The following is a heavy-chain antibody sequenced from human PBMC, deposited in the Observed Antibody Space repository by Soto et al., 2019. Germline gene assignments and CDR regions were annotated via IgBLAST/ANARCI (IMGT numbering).Heavy chain of an antibody. Sequence: PSETLSLTCAVSGGSISGPDWWSWVRQPPGKGLEWIGEIYHTGTTNYNPSLQSRVTISVDKSKNQFSLTLSSVTAADTAVYFCARGPPPGHYYGSGTSYWGPGTLVTVSS. CDR3: ARGPPPGHYYGSGTSY. CDR2: IYHTGTT. J-gene: IGHJ4*02. D-gene: IGHD3-10*01. V-gene: IGHV4-4*02. CDR1: GGSISGPDW.